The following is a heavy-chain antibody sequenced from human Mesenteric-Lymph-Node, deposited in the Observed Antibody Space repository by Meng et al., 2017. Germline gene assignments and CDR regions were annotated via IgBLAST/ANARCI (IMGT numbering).Heavy chain of an antibody. D-gene: IGHD2-21*02. CDR3: ARDVVELRGGDCYFDY. CDR2: IYHSGST. J-gene: IGHJ4*02. Sequence: GSLRLSCTVSGYSISSGYYWGWIRQPPGKGLEWIGSIYHSGSTYYNPSLKSRVTISVDTSKNQFSLKLSSVTAADTAVYYCARDVVELRGGDCYFDYWGQGTLVTVSS. V-gene: IGHV4-38-2*02. CDR1: GYSISSGYY.